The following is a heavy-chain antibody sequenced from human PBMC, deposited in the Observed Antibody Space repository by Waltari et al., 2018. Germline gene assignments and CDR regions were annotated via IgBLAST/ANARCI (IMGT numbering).Heavy chain of an antibody. D-gene: IGHD2-15*01. Sequence: EVQLVESGGGLVQPGGSLRLSCAASGFTFSSYAMSWVRQAPGKGLEWVSAISGSGGSTYYADSVKGRFTISRDNSKNTLYLQMNSLRAEDTAVYYCARDRMVVAATPDAFDIWGQGTMVTVSS. CDR3: ARDRMVVAATPDAFDI. CDR2: ISGSGGST. CDR1: GFTFSSYA. J-gene: IGHJ3*02. V-gene: IGHV3-23*04.